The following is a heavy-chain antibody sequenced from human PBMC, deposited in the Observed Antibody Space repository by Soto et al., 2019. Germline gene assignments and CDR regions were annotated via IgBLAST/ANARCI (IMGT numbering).Heavy chain of an antibody. CDR1: GYSFTSYW. J-gene: IGHJ6*02. CDR3: ARLGRYFEWLFPYGMDV. D-gene: IGHD3-9*01. CDR2: IYPGDSDT. Sequence: PRESLKISCKGSGYSFTSYWIGWVRQMPGKGLELMGIIYPGDSDTRYSPSFQGQVTISADKYISTAYLQWSSLKASDTAMYYCARLGRYFEWLFPYGMDVWGQGTKVTVSS. V-gene: IGHV5-51*01.